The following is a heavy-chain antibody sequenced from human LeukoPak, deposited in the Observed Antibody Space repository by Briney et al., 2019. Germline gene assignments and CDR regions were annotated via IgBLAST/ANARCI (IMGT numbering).Heavy chain of an antibody. V-gene: IGHV7-4-1*02. CDR3: ARGPMNSYGYINHFDY. D-gene: IGHD5-18*01. Sequence: GASVKVSCKASGYTFTSYAMNWVRQAPGQGLEWMGWINTNTGNPTYAQGFTGRFVFSLDTSVSTAYLQISSLKAEDTAVYYCARGPMNSYGYINHFDYWGQGTLVTVSS. CDR2: INTNTGNP. J-gene: IGHJ4*02. CDR1: GYTFTSYA.